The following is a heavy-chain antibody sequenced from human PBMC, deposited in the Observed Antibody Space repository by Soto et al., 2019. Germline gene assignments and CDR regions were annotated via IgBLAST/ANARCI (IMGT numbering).Heavy chain of an antibody. CDR1: GYTLSNFV. CDR3: ARASGTGVGTTSY. V-gene: IGHV1-18*01. Sequence: QVQLVQSGPEVKKPGASAKASCKASGYTLSNFVISWRRQVPGKGLEWMGWISAYNGETKYAQKFQGRVSMTTDTSTNTAYMELGSLRSDDTAVYYCARASGTGVGTTSYWGQGTLVTVSS. CDR2: ISAYNGET. D-gene: IGHD1-26*01. J-gene: IGHJ4*02.